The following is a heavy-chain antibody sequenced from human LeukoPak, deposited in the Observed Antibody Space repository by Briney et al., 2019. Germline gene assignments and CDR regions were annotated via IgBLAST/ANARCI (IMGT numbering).Heavy chain of an antibody. J-gene: IGHJ4*02. CDR1: GFTFSNAW. V-gene: IGHV3-48*02. D-gene: IGHD2-2*01. Sequence: GGSLRLSCAASGFTFSNAWMNWVRQAPGKGLEWVSYISSGSGTIYYADSVKGRFTISRDNAKNSLYLQMNSLRDEDTAVYYCARVEPQYLYAEVGFYFDYWGQGTLVTVSS. CDR3: ARVEPQYLYAEVGFYFDY. CDR2: ISSGSGTI.